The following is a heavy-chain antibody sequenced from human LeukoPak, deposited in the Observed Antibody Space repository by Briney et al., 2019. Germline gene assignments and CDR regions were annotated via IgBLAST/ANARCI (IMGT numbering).Heavy chain of an antibody. CDR3: AREDNGGATDDGFDV. CDR1: GFSVSNKF. Sequence: GGSLRLSCAASGFSVSNKFMYWVRQAPGKGLEWVSVIRVGDVTHYADSVKGRFTTSRDSSKNTVYLQMESLRVEDTAVYYCAREDNGGATDDGFDVWGHGTVVTVSS. V-gene: IGHV3-53*01. J-gene: IGHJ3*01. D-gene: IGHD3-16*01. CDR2: IRVGDVT.